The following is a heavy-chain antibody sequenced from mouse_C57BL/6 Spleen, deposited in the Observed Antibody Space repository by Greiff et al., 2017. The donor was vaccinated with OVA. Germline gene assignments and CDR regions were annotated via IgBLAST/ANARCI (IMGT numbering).Heavy chain of an antibody. D-gene: IGHD2-2*01. V-gene: IGHV1-64*01. CDR1: GYTFTSYW. CDR2: IHPNSGST. J-gene: IGHJ3*01. Sequence: VQLQQPGAELVKPGASVKLSCKASGYTFTSYWMHWVKQRPGQGLEWIGMIHPNSGSTNYNEKFKSKATLTVDKSSSTAYMQLSSLTSEDSAVYYCARGGVTTGGWFAYWGQGTLVTVSA. CDR3: ARGGVTTGGWFAY.